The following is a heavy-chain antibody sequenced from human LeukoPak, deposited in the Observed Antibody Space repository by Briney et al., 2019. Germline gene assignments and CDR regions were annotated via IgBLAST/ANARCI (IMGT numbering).Heavy chain of an antibody. V-gene: IGHV5-51*01. D-gene: IGHD2-15*01. CDR1: GYTFTRYW. CDR2: IYPGDSDT. CDR3: AREGNTRHYMDV. Sequence: GESLKISCKASGYTFTRYWIGWVRQVPGKGLEWMGIIYPGDSDTTYSPSFRGQVTISADKSSSVIYLQWSSLKASDTAMYYCAREGNTRHYMDVWGKGTTVSVS. J-gene: IGHJ6*03.